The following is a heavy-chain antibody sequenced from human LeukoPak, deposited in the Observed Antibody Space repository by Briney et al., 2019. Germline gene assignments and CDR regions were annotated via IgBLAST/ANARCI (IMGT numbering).Heavy chain of an antibody. CDR3: ARDRRDGYNYGEPDAFDI. D-gene: IGHD5-24*01. J-gene: IGHJ3*02. CDR1: GYTFTSYD. CDR2: MNPNSGNT. Sequence: ASVKVSCKASGYTFTSYDINWVRQATGQGLEWMGWMNPNSGNTGYAQKFQGRVTITRNTSISTAYMELSSLRSEDTAVYYCARDRRDGYNYGEPDAFDIWGQGTMVTVSS. V-gene: IGHV1-8*03.